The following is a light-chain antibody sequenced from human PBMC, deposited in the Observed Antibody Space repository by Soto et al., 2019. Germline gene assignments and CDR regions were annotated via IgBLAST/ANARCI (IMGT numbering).Light chain of an antibody. V-gene: IGKV3-20*01. Sequence: EIVLTQSPGALSLSPGDRATLSCWASESIGDYLAWYQQRPGQAPRLLIYAASRRASGTPHRFSGSGSAGAFTLAISGLEPADFGVYYCQQYVTSPSITFGQGTRLEIK. CDR2: AAS. J-gene: IGKJ5*01. CDR1: ESIGDY. CDR3: QQYVTSPSIT.